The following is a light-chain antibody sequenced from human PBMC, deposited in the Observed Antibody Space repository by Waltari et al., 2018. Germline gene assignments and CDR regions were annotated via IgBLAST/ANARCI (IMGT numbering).Light chain of an antibody. CDR3: SSYRYRRSLV. J-gene: IGLJ2*01. V-gene: IGLV2-14*01. CDR1: SSDIGDYNF. CDR2: EVT. Sequence: QSALTQPPSVSGSPGQSITISCTGTSSDIGDYNFVSWYQHHPEKAPKLLIFEVTNRPSGVSTRFSGSKSGNTASLTISGLQTDDEADYYCSSYRYRRSLVFGGGTKVTVL.